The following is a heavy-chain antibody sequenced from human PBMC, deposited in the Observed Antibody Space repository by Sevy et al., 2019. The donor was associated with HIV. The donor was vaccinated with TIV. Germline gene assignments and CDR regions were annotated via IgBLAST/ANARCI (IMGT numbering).Heavy chain of an antibody. D-gene: IGHD2-8*01. Sequence: GGSLRLSCAASGFTFSKYSMSWVRQPPGKGLEWVSTLAFGCGERNYADSVKGRFSISSDNSKSSVYLQMNNLRPEDTAVYYCAREGCTKPHDYWGQGTLVTVSS. CDR2: LAFGCGER. CDR3: AREGCTKPHDY. J-gene: IGHJ4*02. V-gene: IGHV3-23*01. CDR1: GFTFSKYS.